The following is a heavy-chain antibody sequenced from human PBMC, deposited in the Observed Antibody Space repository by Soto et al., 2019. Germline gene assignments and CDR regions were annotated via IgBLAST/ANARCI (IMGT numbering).Heavy chain of an antibody. CDR3: EGHYPDSHFYYSYLDV. CDR2: IRSKAYGETT. J-gene: IGHJ6*03. D-gene: IGHD4-17*01. CDR1: EFTFGDYV. Sequence: PGGSLRLSCTASEFTFGDYVLSWFRQAPGKGLEWVGFIRSKAYGETTDYAASVRGRFTISRDDSKSIAYLQMNSLKTEDSAVYYCEGHYPDSHFYYSYLDVWGKGTTVTVSS. V-gene: IGHV3-49*03.